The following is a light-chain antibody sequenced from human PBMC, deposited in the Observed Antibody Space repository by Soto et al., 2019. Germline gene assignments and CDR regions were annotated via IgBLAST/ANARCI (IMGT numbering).Light chain of an antibody. CDR3: HQCGNSHWT. V-gene: IGKV3-20*01. CDR1: QSVSSTY. CDR2: GAS. J-gene: IGKJ1*01. Sequence: ITQSPGSLSLCPWERATLSCRASQSVSSTYLAWYQQKPGQADGVLIYGASSRATGTPDRFSGSGSGTDFTLTISRLEPEDFAVYYCHQCGNSHWTFGQGTKVDI.